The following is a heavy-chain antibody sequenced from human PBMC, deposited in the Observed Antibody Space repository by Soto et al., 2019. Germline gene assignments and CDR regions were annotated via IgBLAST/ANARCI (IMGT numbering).Heavy chain of an antibody. Sequence: GASVKVSCKASGYTFTSYYMHWVRQAPGQGLEWMGIINPSGGSTSYAQKFQGRATMTRDTSTSTVYMELSSLRSEDTAVYYCARSLITMIVVVTGGMDVWGQGTTVTVSS. CDR2: INPSGGST. J-gene: IGHJ6*02. D-gene: IGHD3-22*01. CDR1: GYTFTSYY. CDR3: ARSLITMIVVVTGGMDV. V-gene: IGHV1-46*01.